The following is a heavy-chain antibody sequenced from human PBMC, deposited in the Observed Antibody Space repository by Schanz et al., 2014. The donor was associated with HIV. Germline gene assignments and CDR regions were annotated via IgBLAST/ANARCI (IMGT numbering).Heavy chain of an antibody. J-gene: IGHJ6*02. CDR3: AKDRNWYDSRYRGKGNYYYYYGMDV. CDR2: ISYDGTNK. CDR1: GFSFNNYG. V-gene: IGHV3-30*18. D-gene: IGHD3-22*01. Sequence: QVHLVESGGGVVQPGRSRRLSCTASGFSFNNYGMHWVRQAPGKGLEWVAVISYDGTNKYCADPVKGRFTISRDNSKDTLYLQMRSLRAEDSAVYYCAKDRNWYDSRYRGKGNYYYYYGMDVWGQGTTVTVSS.